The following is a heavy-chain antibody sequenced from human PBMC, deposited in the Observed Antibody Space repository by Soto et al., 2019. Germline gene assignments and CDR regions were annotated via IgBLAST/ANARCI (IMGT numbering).Heavy chain of an antibody. J-gene: IGHJ4*02. V-gene: IGHV1-18*01. Sequence: ASVKVSCKASGYTFSRFGFGWVRQAPGQGLEFMGWIRAYHGSTNYAQNFQGRVTMTTDTPTSTAYMELRSLRSDDTAVYYCARLYSSGWPRSYFDYWGQGTLVTVSS. CDR1: GYTFSRFG. CDR2: IRAYHGST. CDR3: ARLYSSGWPRSYFDY. D-gene: IGHD6-19*01.